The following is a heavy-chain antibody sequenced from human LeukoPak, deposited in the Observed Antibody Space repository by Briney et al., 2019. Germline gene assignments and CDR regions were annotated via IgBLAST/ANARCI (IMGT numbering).Heavy chain of an antibody. CDR2: ISGSGGST. CDR1: GFTFSSYG. V-gene: IGHV3-23*01. J-gene: IGHJ6*03. CDR3: AKAGCRALLWFGELEYMDV. D-gene: IGHD3-10*01. Sequence: GGSLRLSCAASGFTFSSYGMSWVRQAPGKGLEWVSAISGSGGSTYYADSVKGRFTISRDNSKNTLYLQMNSLRAEDTAVYYCAKAGCRALLWFGELEYMDVWGKGTTVTISS.